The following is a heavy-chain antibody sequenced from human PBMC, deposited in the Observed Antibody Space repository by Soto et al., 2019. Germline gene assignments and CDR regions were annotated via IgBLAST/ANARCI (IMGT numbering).Heavy chain of an antibody. CDR2: INPNSGGT. Sequence: ASVKVSCKASGYTFTGYYMHWVRQAPGQGLEWMGWINPNSGGTNYVQKIQGRVIMTRDTYTSTAYMELSRLRSDDTAVYYCAKVSLNIRIAAAGGVASPHKIGIYYLDYRGQGALVTFSS. J-gene: IGHJ4*02. V-gene: IGHV1-2*02. CDR1: GYTFTGYY. D-gene: IGHD6-13*01. CDR3: AKVSLNIRIAAAGGVASPHKIGIYYLDY.